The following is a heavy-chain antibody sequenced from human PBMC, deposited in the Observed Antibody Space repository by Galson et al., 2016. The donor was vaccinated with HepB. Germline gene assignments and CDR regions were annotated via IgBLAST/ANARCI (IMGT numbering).Heavy chain of an antibody. V-gene: IGHV1-18*04. D-gene: IGHD2-2*01. Sequence: SVKVSCKASGYTFTSYGISWVRQAPGQGLEWMGWISTYNADIKYAQKFQGRVSLTTDISTSTAYMEVRSLRSDDTAVYYCARRATGYCTTTSCSDSAYFQHWGQGTLVTVSS. CDR1: GYTFTSYG. J-gene: IGHJ1*01. CDR2: ISTYNADI. CDR3: ARRATGYCTTTSCSDSAYFQH.